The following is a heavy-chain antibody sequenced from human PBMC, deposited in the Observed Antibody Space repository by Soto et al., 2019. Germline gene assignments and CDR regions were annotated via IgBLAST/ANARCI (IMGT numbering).Heavy chain of an antibody. CDR2: IKYDGSET. Sequence: EEHLVESGGGLVQPGGSLRLSCAASGFTFSTYLMSWVRQAPGKGLEWVANIKYDGSETYYVDSVKGRFTISRDNAKNSLFLQMNSLRGEDKAVYYCARYSSAWGLWGQGTLVTVSS. D-gene: IGHD6-19*01. V-gene: IGHV3-7*01. J-gene: IGHJ4*02. CDR1: GFTFSTYL. CDR3: ARYSSAWGL.